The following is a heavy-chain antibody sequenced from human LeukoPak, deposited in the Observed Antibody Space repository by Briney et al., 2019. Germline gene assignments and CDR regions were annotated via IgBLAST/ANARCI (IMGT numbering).Heavy chain of an antibody. CDR1: GGSFSPYY. Sequence: SETLSLTCTVSGGSFSPYYWIWIRQPAGKGLEWLGRIYNSGTTNYNPSLQSRVTISIDTAKNQFSLNLSSVTAADTAIYYCARSYCGRDCYVYYYYYMDVWGKGTTVTISS. V-gene: IGHV4-4*07. J-gene: IGHJ6*03. D-gene: IGHD2-21*02. CDR3: ARSYCGRDCYVYYYYYMDV. CDR2: IYNSGTT.